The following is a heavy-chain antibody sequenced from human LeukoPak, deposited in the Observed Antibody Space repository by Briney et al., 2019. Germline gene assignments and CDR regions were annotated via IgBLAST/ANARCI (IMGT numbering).Heavy chain of an antibody. D-gene: IGHD3-22*01. CDR1: GFTFSSYA. CDR2: ISYDGSNK. J-gene: IGHJ4*02. Sequence: GRSLRLSCAASGFTFSSYAMHWVRQAPGKGLEWVAVISYDGSNKYYADSVKGRFTISRDNSKNTLYLQMNSLRAEDTAAYYCAKDATMTLSVYFDYWGQGTLVTVSS. CDR3: AKDATMTLSVYFDY. V-gene: IGHV3-30-3*01.